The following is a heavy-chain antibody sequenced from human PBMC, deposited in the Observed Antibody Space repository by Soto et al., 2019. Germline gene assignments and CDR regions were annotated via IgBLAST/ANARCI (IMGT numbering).Heavy chain of an antibody. Sequence: SEPLSLTCTVSGGYISSERYYWSCILQPQGNCLDGIGDIYYSGSTYYNPSLKRRVTISVDTSKNQFSLKLSSVTAADTAVYYCARANIVLVPTAIIGGLNGMDVWGQGTTVT. CDR1: GGYISSERYY. CDR2: IYYSGST. CDR3: ARANIVLVPTAIIGGLNGMDV. V-gene: IGHV4-30-4*08. D-gene: IGHD2-2*01. J-gene: IGHJ6*02.